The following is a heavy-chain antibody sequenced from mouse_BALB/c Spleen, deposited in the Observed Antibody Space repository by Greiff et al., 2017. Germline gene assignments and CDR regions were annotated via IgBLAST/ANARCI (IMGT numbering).Heavy chain of an antibody. J-gene: IGHJ2*01. CDR1: GYTFTSYW. D-gene: IGHD2-1*01. V-gene: IGHV1-69*02. CDR2: IDPSDSYT. CDR3: ARSGNYGNPFDY. Sequence: VQLQQPGAELVKPGASVKLSCKASGYTFTSYWMHWVKQRPGQGLEWIGEIDPSDSYTNYNQKFKGKATLTVDKSSSTAYMQLSSLTSEDSAVYYCARSGNYGNPFDYWGQGTTLTVSS.